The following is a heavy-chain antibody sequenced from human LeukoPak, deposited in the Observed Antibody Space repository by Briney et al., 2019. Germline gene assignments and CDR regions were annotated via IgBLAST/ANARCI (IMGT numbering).Heavy chain of an antibody. V-gene: IGHV1-24*01. J-gene: IGHJ4*02. Sequence: ASVKVSCKVSGYTLTELSMHWVRQAPGKGLEWMVGFDPEDGETIYAQKFQGRVTMTEDTSTDTAYMELSSLRSEDTAVYYCATAAASSGPGRYFDYWGQGTLVTVSS. D-gene: IGHD1-1*01. CDR1: GYTLTELS. CDR2: FDPEDGET. CDR3: ATAAASSGPGRYFDY.